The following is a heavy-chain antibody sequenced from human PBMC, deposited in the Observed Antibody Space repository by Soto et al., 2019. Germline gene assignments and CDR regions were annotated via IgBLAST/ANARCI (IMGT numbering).Heavy chain of an antibody. CDR1: GFSFSRYT. D-gene: IGHD3-3*01. V-gene: IGHV5-51*01. CDR2: IHPGDSDT. Sequence: PRESLKISCVGSGFSFSRYTVGWVRQVPGKGLEWMGVIHPGDSDTIYSPSFQGQVTISADKSISTAYLQMNSLRAEDTAVYYCAKDLQKDFWSGYYYYYYYMDVWGKGTTVTVSS. CDR3: AKDLQKDFWSGYYYYYYYMDV. J-gene: IGHJ6*03.